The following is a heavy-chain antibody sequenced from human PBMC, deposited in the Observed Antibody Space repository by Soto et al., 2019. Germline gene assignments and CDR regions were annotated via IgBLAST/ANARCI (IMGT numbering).Heavy chain of an antibody. CDR2: ISSSGDSA. CDR1: GFIFSTYA. J-gene: IGHJ3*02. V-gene: IGHV3-23*01. Sequence: EVQLLQTGGGLVQPGGSLSLSCAASGFIFSTYAMNWVRQAPGKGLEWVSAISSSGDSAYYAESVRGRFTISRDNSINTLYLQMRSLRPEDTAAYYCAHPRGYGVFDAVDIWGQGTMVTVSS. D-gene: IGHD4-17*01. CDR3: AHPRGYGVFDAVDI.